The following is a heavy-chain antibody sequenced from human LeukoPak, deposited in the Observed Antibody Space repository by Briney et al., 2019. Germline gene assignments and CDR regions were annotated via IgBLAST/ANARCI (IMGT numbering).Heavy chain of an antibody. J-gene: IGHJ3*02. CDR2: ISGSGGST. CDR1: GFTFSSYA. D-gene: IGHD3-10*01. V-gene: IGHV3-23*01. Sequence: GGSLRLSCAASGFTFSSYAMSWVRQAPGKGLEWVSAISGSGGSTYYADSVKGRFTISRDNSKDMLYLQMNSLRAEDTAVYYCAKDLITIRLLWFGDLAFDIWGQGTMVTVSS. CDR3: AKDLITIRLLWFGDLAFDI.